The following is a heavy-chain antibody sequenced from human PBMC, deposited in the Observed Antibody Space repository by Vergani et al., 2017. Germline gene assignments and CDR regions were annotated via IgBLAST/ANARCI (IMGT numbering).Heavy chain of an antibody. J-gene: IGHJ5*02. V-gene: IGHV3-30*03. CDR3: ARANQYSSSCWFDP. Sequence: QVQLVESGGGVVQPGRSLRLSCAASGFTFSSYGMHWVRQAPGKGLEWVAVISYDGSNKYYADSVKGRFTISRDNSKNTLYLQMNSLRAEDTAVYYCARANQYSSSCWFDPWGQGTLVTVSS. CDR2: ISYDGSNK. CDR1: GFTFSSYG. D-gene: IGHD6-13*01.